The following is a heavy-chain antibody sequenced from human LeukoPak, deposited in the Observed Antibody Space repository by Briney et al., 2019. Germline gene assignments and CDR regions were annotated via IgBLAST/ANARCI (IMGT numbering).Heavy chain of an antibody. D-gene: IGHD1-26*01. J-gene: IGHJ4*02. CDR2: VNPATGNT. Sequence: GASVKVSCKASGYTFSNYPMHWVRQAPGQRLEWMGWVNPATGNTRYSQRFHGRVTISRDTTASTAYMELSSLRSEDTAVYYCARVGEWDLVLDHWGQGTLVTVSS. CDR1: GYTFSNYP. V-gene: IGHV1-3*01. CDR3: ARVGEWDLVLDH.